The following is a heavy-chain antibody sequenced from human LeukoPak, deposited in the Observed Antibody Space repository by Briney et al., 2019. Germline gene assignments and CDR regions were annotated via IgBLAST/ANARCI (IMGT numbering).Heavy chain of an antibody. CDR2: ISGSGGST. CDR1: GFTFSSYA. D-gene: IGHD4-17*01. V-gene: IGHV3-23*01. Sequence: GGSLRLSCAASGFTFSSYAMSWVRQAPGKGLEWVSAISGSGGSTYYADSVKGRFTISRDNFKNTLYLQMNSLRAEDTAVYYCAKGMSYGDYSGFDYWGQGTLVTVSS. J-gene: IGHJ4*02. CDR3: AKGMSYGDYSGFDY.